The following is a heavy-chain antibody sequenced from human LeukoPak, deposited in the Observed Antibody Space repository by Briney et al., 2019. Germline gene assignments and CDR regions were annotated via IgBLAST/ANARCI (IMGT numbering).Heavy chain of an antibody. CDR2: IIPIFGTA. V-gene: IGHV1-69*01. Sequence: GSSVKVSCKASGGTFSSYAINWVRRAPGQGLEWMGGIIPIFGTANFAQKFQDRVTIIADESTSTAYMELSSLRSEDTAVYYCARMEGCGYSDYWGQGTLVTVSS. CDR3: ARMEGCGYSDY. CDR1: GGTFSSYA. D-gene: IGHD2-21*01. J-gene: IGHJ4*02.